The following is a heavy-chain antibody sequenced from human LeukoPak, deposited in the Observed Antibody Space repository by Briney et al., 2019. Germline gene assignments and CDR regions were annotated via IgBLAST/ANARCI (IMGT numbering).Heavy chain of an antibody. CDR3: AKGKINHEGAFDI. CDR1: GFSFSSYA. V-gene: IGHV3-23*01. J-gene: IGHJ3*02. CDR2: STDSFSGSGGST. Sequence: GGSLRLSCAASGFSFSSYAMSWVRQAPGKGLEWVTGSTDSFSGSGGSTQYADSVKGRFTISRDNSKNTLYLQMNSLRAEDTAVYYCAKGKINHEGAFDIWGQGTMVTVSS.